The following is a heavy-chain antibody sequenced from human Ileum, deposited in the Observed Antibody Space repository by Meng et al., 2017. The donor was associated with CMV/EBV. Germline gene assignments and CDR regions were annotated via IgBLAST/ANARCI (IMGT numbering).Heavy chain of an antibody. D-gene: IGHD2-15*01. V-gene: IGHV3-74*01. Sequence: GESLKISWAASGSIFSGDWMHWVRQAPGKGLMLVSRINGDGTSSGYADSVKGRCTISRDNANNMLYLQLDSLRAEDTAVYYCVTNVYCSGGGCRNYWGQGTLVTVSS. J-gene: IGHJ4*02. CDR2: INGDGTSS. CDR1: GSIFSGDW. CDR3: VTNVYCSGGGCRNY.